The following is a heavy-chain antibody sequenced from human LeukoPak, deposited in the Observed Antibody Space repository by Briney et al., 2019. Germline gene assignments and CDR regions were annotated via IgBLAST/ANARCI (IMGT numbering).Heavy chain of an antibody. J-gene: IGHJ6*02. D-gene: IGHD2-21*02. V-gene: IGHV1-46*01. CDR2: INPSGGSR. Sequence: GASVKVSCKASGYTFTRYYMHWVRQAPGQGVEWMGIINPSGGSRTYAEQFQGRVTMTRDTSTSTGYMELSSLRSEDTAVYYCARGSVMTSDDYYDMDVWGQGTTVTVSS. CDR1: GYTFTRYY. CDR3: ARGSVMTSDDYYDMDV.